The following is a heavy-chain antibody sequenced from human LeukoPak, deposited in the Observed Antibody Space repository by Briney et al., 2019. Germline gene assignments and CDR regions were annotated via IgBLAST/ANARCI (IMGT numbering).Heavy chain of an antibody. CDR1: GGSISSYY. D-gene: IGHD5-24*01. V-gene: IGHV4-59*01. CDR3: ARGIFPTEMATITGWFDP. J-gene: IGHJ5*02. CDR2: IYYSGST. Sequence: SETLSLTCTVSGGSISSYYWSWIRQPPGKGLEWIGYIYYSGSTNYNPSRKSRVTISVDTSKNQFSLKLSSVTAADTAVYYCARGIFPTEMATITGWFDPWGQGTLVTVSS.